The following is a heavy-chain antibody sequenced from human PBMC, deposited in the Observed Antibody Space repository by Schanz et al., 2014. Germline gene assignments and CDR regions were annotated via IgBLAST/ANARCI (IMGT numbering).Heavy chain of an antibody. CDR2: IIPILGVA. J-gene: IGHJ6*02. CDR3: ARVPDTALVYYHYRMDV. Sequence: QVQLVQSGAEVKKPGSSVTVSCKASGGPFSSYTLSWVRQAPGQGLEWMGRIIPILGVANNAQKFQGRVTITADKSTSTAYMELSSLRSEDTAVYYCARVPDTALVYYHYRMDVWGQGTTVTVSS. CDR1: GGPFSSYT. D-gene: IGHD5-18*01. V-gene: IGHV1-69*02.